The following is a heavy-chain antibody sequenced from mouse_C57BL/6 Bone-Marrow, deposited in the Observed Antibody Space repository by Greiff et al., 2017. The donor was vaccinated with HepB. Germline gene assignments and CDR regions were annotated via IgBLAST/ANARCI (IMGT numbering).Heavy chain of an antibody. J-gene: IGHJ3*01. V-gene: IGHV1-50*01. CDR2: IDPSDSYT. CDR3: AIYYGNYGFAY. CDR1: GYTFTSYW. D-gene: IGHD2-1*01. Sequence: VQLQQPGAELVKPGASVKLSCKASGYTFTSYWMQWVKQRPGQGLEWIGEIDPSDSYTNYNQKFKGKATLTVDTSSSTAYMQLSSLTSEDSAVYYCAIYYGNYGFAYWGQGTLVTVSA.